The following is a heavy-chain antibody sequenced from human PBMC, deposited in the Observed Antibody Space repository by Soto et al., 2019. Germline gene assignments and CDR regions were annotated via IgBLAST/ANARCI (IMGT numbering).Heavy chain of an antibody. D-gene: IGHD3-22*01. CDR3: ASTNYYDSSGYYGGYFDY. CDR2: IYYSGST. Sequence: SETLSLTCTVSGGSISSGDYYWSWIRQPPWKGLEWIGYIYYSGSTYYNPSLKSRVTISVDTSKNQFSLKLSSVTAADTAVYHCASTNYYDSSGYYGGYFDYWGQGXLVTVHS. CDR1: GGSISSGDYY. J-gene: IGHJ4*02. V-gene: IGHV4-30-4*01.